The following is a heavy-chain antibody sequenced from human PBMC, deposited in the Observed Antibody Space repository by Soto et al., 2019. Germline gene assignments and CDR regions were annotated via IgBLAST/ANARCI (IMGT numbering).Heavy chain of an antibody. V-gene: IGHV3-23*01. CDR2: ISGSGGST. CDR3: AKGIAAPPYYYYGMDV. Sequence: GGSLRLSCAASGFTFSSYAMSWVRQAPGKGLEWVSAISGSGGSTYYADSVKGRFTISRDNSRHTLYLQMNSLRAEDTAVYYCAKGIAAPPYYYYGMDVWGQGTTVTVSS. CDR1: GFTFSSYA. D-gene: IGHD6-6*01. J-gene: IGHJ6*02.